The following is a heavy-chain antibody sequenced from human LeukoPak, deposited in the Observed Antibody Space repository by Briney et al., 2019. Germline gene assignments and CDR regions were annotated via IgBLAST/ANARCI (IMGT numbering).Heavy chain of an antibody. V-gene: IGHV4-59*01. CDR1: GGSISSYY. CDR2: IYYSGST. D-gene: IGHD3-10*01. CDR3: ARGRSDYYGSGSPDWYFDL. J-gene: IGHJ2*01. Sequence: SETLSLTCTVSGGSISSYYWSWIRQPPGKGLEWIGYIYYSGSTNYNPSLKSRVTISVDTSKNQFSLKLSSVTAADTAVYYCARGRSDYYGSGSPDWYFDLWGRGTLVTVSS.